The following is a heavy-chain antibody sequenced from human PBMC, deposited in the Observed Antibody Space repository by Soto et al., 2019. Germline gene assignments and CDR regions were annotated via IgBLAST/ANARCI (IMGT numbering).Heavy chain of an antibody. CDR3: AREAVAAAGS. CDR2: IIPIFGTA. CDR1: GGTFSSYA. Sequence: GASVKVSCKASGGTFSSYAISWVRQAPGQGLEWMGGIIPIFGTANYAQKFQGRVTITADESTSTAYMELSSLRSEDTAVYYCAREAVAAAGSWGQGTLVTVSS. J-gene: IGHJ4*02. D-gene: IGHD6-13*01. V-gene: IGHV1-69*13.